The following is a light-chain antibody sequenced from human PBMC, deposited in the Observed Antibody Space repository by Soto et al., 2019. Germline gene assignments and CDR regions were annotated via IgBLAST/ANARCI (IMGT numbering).Light chain of an antibody. CDR3: QQRSTWPPYT. CDR1: QSVSSY. CDR2: DAY. J-gene: IGKJ2*01. V-gene: IGKV3-11*01. Sequence: EIVLTKSPATLSLSPGERATLSCRASQSVSSYLAWYQQKPGQAPRLLSCDAYNRATGIPARFSGSASGTDFTLTNSSLVPEDVAVYYCQQRSTWPPYTVGKGTKLEIK.